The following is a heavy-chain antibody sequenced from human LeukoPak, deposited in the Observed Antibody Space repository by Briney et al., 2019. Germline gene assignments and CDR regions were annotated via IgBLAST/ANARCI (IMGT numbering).Heavy chain of an antibody. CDR2: INPSGGST. D-gene: IGHD3-22*01. J-gene: IGHJ4*02. CDR1: GYTFTSYY. CDR3: ARESPITMMGVNY. Sequence: ASVKVSCKASGYTFTSYYMHWARQAPGQGLEWMGIINPSGGSTSYARKFQGRVTMTRDMSTSTVYMELSSLRSEDTAVYYCARESPITMMGVNYWGQGTLVTVSS. V-gene: IGHV1-46*01.